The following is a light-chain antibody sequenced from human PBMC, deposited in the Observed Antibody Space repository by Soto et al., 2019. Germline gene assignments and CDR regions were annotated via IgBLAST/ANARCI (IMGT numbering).Light chain of an antibody. Sequence: DIQLTQSPSSLSASVGERVTITCRASQSLSNRLAWYQQKPGKAPKVLIYDASSLESGVPSRFSGSGSGTDFILTISSLQPDDFATYYCQYYAAVWTFGQGTKVDIK. CDR2: DAS. V-gene: IGKV1-5*01. CDR1: QSLSNR. CDR3: QYYAAVWT. J-gene: IGKJ1*01.